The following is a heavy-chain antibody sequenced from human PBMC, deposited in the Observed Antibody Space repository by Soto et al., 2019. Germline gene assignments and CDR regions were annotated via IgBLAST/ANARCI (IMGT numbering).Heavy chain of an antibody. CDR3: IRLQFSASDSDF. Sequence: QITLKESGPTLVKPTQTLTLTCTFSGFSLSTSATSVGWIRQPPGKALEWLALIYWDDDKRYSPSLKSRLAITKDTSKNQVVLTMTHMDPVDTATYYCIRLQFSASDSDFWGQGTLVTVSS. CDR1: GFSLSTSATS. J-gene: IGHJ4*02. V-gene: IGHV2-5*02. CDR2: IYWDDDK. D-gene: IGHD1-26*01.